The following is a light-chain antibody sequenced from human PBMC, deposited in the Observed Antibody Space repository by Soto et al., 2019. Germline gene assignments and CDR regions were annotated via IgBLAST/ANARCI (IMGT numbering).Light chain of an antibody. V-gene: IGLV4-60*02. J-gene: IGLJ3*02. CDR1: SGHSSYI. Sequence: QLVLTQSSSASASLGSSVKLTCTLSSGHSSYIIAWHQQQPGKAPRYLMKLEGSGSYNKGSGIPDRFSGSSSAADRYLTISNLQFEDEADYYCETWDGNTRVFGGGTQLTVL. CDR2: LEGSGSY. CDR3: ETWDGNTRV.